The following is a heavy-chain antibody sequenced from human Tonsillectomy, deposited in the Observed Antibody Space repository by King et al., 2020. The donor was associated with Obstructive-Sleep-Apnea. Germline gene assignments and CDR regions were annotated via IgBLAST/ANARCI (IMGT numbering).Heavy chain of an antibody. Sequence: QLVQSGGVVVQPGGSLRLSCAASGFTFDDYTMHWVRQAPGKGLEWVSLISWDGGSTYYADSVKGRFTISRDNSKNSLYLQMNSLRTEDTALYYCAKDIVATIMGGGMDVWGQGTTVTVSS. D-gene: IGHD5-12*01. CDR3: AKDIVATIMGGGMDV. J-gene: IGHJ6*02. CDR2: ISWDGGST. V-gene: IGHV3-43*01. CDR1: GFTFDDYT.